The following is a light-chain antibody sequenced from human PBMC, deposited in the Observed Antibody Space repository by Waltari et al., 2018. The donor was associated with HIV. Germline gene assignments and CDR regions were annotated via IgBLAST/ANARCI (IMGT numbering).Light chain of an antibody. Sequence: DIQMTQSPSSLSASVGDRVAVTCRARQDIGSDLAWYQQRGTEAPKRLIYSASSLQNGVPSRFSGVGSGTDFTLTINGLKPEDSATYFCLQHHHYPLTFGGGTTV. J-gene: IGKJ4*01. CDR1: QDIGSD. V-gene: IGKV1-17*01. CDR3: LQHHHYPLT. CDR2: SAS.